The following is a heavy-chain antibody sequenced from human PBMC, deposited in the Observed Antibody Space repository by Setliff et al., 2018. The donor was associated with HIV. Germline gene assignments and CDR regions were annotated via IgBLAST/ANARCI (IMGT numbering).Heavy chain of an antibody. Sequence: SVKVSCKASNYTFSTYAISWVRQAPGQGLEWMGGIIPIYGTANSAQKFQGRVTITADESTSTAYMELSTLRSEDTAVYFCARDGGYGGHQWFGDAFDIWGQGTMVTV. D-gene: IGHD3-10*01. CDR1: NYTFSTYA. V-gene: IGHV1-69*13. CDR2: IIPIYGTA. CDR3: ARDGGYGGHQWFGDAFDI. J-gene: IGHJ3*02.